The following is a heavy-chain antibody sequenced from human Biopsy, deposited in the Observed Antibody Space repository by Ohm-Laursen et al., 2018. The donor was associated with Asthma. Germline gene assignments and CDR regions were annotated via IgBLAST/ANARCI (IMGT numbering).Heavy chain of an antibody. Sequence: SVKVSCKASGYTFINYAIHWVRQAPGQRLGWMGWINAGNGNTKYSQKFQGRVTITRDTSASTAYMDLSSLRSEDTAVYYCARTYYDFLTGQVNDVFAIWGQGTMVTVSS. CDR3: ARTYYDFLTGQVNDVFAI. CDR2: INAGNGNT. CDR1: GYTFINYA. J-gene: IGHJ3*02. V-gene: IGHV1-3*01. D-gene: IGHD3-9*01.